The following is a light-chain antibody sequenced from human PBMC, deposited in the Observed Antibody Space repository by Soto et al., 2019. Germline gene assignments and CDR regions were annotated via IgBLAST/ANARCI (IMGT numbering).Light chain of an antibody. J-gene: IGKJ4*01. CDR3: QQRSNWPPLT. CDR1: QSVSSY. CDR2: DTS. V-gene: IGKV3-11*01. Sequence: EIVLTQSPAILSLSPGERANLSCRASQSVSSYLAWYQQKPGQAPRLLIYDTSNRATGIPARFSGSGSGTDFTLTISSLEPEDFAVYYCQQRSNWPPLTFGGGTKVEIK.